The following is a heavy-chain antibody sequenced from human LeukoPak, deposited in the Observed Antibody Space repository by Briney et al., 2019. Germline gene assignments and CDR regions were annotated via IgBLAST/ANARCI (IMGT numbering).Heavy chain of an antibody. V-gene: IGHV3-23*01. CDR2: ISGSGGST. CDR1: GFTFSSYW. J-gene: IGHJ4*02. Sequence: GGSLRLSCAASGFTFSSYWMHWVRQAPGKGLEWVSAISGSGGSTYYADSVKGRFTISRDNSKNTLYLQMNSLRAEDTAVYYCAKDRVRDYYDSSGRYYFDYWGQGTLVTVSS. D-gene: IGHD3-22*01. CDR3: AKDRVRDYYDSSGRYYFDY.